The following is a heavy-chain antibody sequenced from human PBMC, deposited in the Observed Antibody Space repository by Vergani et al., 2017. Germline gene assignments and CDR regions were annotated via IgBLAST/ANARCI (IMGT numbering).Heavy chain of an antibody. CDR3: AKDNVPGYYDSSGYCVY. D-gene: IGHD3-22*01. CDR1: GFTFTNFA. CDR2: ISGSGGFT. V-gene: IGHV3-23*01. J-gene: IGHJ4*02. Sequence: EVQLLESGGNLVQPGGSLRLSCAASGFTFTNFAMTWVRQAPGEGLEWDSGISGSGGFTYYADSVKGRFTISRDNSKNTLFLQMNNFRAEETAVYYCAKDNVPGYYDSSGYCVYWVQGTMVTVSS.